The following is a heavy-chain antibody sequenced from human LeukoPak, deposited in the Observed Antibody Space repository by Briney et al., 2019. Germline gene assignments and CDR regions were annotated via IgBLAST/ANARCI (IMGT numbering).Heavy chain of an antibody. CDR2: IRHDGNAK. V-gene: IGHV3-7*01. Sequence: PGGSLRLSCAASGFAFSDFWMSWVRQAPGKGLEWVANIRHDGNAKNYVPSVRGRFTISRDNAKNSLYLQMNSLTVGDTAVYYCATSHDSAGNDWGQGTLVTVSS. CDR3: ATSHDSAGND. D-gene: IGHD2-15*01. CDR1: GFAFSDFW. J-gene: IGHJ4*02.